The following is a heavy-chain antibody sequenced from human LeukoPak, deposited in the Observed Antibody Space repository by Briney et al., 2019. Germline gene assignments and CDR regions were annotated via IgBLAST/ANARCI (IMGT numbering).Heavy chain of an antibody. Sequence: GGSLRLSCVGSGFTFSNYLMNWVRQAPGKGLEWVSFISSTGGTIYYADAVKGRFTVSRDNSKNTLYLQMNSLRAEDTAVYYCARSTVTTFHDAFDIWGQGTMVTVSS. D-gene: IGHD4-17*01. V-gene: IGHV3-48*01. CDR2: ISSTGGTI. J-gene: IGHJ3*02. CDR1: GFTFSNYL. CDR3: ARSTVTTFHDAFDI.